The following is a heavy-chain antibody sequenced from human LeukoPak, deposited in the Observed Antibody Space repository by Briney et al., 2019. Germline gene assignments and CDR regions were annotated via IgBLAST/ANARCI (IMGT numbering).Heavy chain of an antibody. D-gene: IGHD7-27*01. V-gene: IGHV3-9*01. CDR2: ISWNSGSI. J-gene: IGHJ2*01. CDR3: AKSPQHLTGYFDL. CDR1: GFTFDDYA. Sequence: GGSLRLSCAASGFTFDDYAMHWVRQAPGNGLEWVSGISWNSGSIGYADSVKGRFTISRDNAKNSLYLQMNSLRAEDTALYYCAKSPQHLTGYFDLWGRGTLVTVSS.